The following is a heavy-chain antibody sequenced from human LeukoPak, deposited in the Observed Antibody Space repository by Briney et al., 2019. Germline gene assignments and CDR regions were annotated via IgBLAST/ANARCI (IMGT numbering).Heavy chain of an antibody. CDR1: GGTFSTYA. CDR3: ARGYSDYEMLTRDLGY. CDR2: IIPMFGTV. D-gene: IGHD5-12*01. V-gene: IGHV1-69*13. Sequence: ASVKVSCKASGGTFSTYAISWVRQAPGQGLEWMGGIIPMFGTVNYGQKFQGRVTITADESTSTGYMELSSLRCEDTAVYYCARGYSDYEMLTRDLGYWGQGTLVTVSS. J-gene: IGHJ4*02.